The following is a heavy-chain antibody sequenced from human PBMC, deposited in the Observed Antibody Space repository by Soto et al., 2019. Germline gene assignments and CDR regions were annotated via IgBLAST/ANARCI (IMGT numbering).Heavy chain of an antibody. CDR1: GFTFDDYA. J-gene: IGHJ5*02. CDR2: ISWNSGSI. CDR3: AKGPEYGSGNIHYNWFDP. V-gene: IGHV3-9*01. D-gene: IGHD3-10*01. Sequence: GGSLRLSCAASGFTFDDYAMHWVRQAPGKGLEWVSGISWNSGSIGYADSVKGRFTISRDNAKNSLYLQMNSLRAEDTALYYCAKGPEYGSGNIHYNWFDPWGQGTLVTVSS.